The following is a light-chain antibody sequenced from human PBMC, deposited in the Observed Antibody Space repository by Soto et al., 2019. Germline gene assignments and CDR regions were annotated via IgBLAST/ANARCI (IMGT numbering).Light chain of an antibody. V-gene: IGKV3-20*01. Sequence: EIVLTQSPGTLSLSPGERATLSCRASQSVSSSYLAWYQQKPGQAPRLLIYGASSRATGIPDRFSGSGSGTDFTLTISRLEPEDFAVYYCQQYGSSALTVGGVTKVEIK. J-gene: IGKJ4*01. CDR3: QQYGSSALT. CDR1: QSVSSSY. CDR2: GAS.